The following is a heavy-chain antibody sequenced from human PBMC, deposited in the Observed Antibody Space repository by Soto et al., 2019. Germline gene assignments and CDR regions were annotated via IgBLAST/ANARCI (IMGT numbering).Heavy chain of an antibody. J-gene: IGHJ1*01. D-gene: IGHD2-8*01. CDR3: ARESKWYGGQYFQD. CDR1: GFTFKYYA. CDR2: ISGSGDKT. Sequence: EVQLLQSGGGLAQPVTSLRLSCAASGFTFKYYAMTWVRQAPGKGLEWVSTISGSGDKTDYADSVKGRFRVSRDNSKDTLYLQMDSLRADDTALYYCARESKWYGGQYFQDWGQGTLVTVSS. V-gene: IGHV3-23*01.